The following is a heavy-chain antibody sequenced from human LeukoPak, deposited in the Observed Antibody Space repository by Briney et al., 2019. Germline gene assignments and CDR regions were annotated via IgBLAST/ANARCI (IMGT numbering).Heavy chain of an antibody. CDR2: INPNRGGT. V-gene: IGHV1-2*04. CDR1: GNTFTGYY. Sequence: GASVKVSCKASGNTFTGYYMHCVRQAPGQGLEWMGWINPNRGGTNYAQKFRGWVTMTRDTSISTAYMELSRLRSDDTAVYYCARAPGYSSSWYDYWGQGTLVTVSS. CDR3: ARAPGYSSSWYDY. J-gene: IGHJ4*02. D-gene: IGHD6-13*01.